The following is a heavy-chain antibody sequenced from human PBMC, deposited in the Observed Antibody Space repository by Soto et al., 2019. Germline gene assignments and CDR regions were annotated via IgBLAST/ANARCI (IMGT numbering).Heavy chain of an antibody. CDR2: ISYDGSNK. Sequence: QVRLVESGGGVVQPGRSLRLSCAASGFTFSSYGMHWVRQAPGKGLEWVAVISYDGSNKYYADSVKGRLTISRDNSKNTLYLQMNSLRREDTAVYYCAKDNGSGCDWLRVGDASDIWGQGTMVTVSS. J-gene: IGHJ3*02. CDR3: AKDNGSGCDWLRVGDASDI. V-gene: IGHV3-30*18. D-gene: IGHD5-12*01. CDR1: GFTFSSYG.